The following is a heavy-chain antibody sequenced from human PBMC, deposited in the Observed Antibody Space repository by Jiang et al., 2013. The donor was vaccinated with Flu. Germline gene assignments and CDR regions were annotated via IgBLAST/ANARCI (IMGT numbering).Heavy chain of an antibody. Sequence: QLVESGAEVKKPGESLRISCKGSGYSFTSYWISWVRQMPGKGLEWMGRIDPSDSYTNYSPSFQGHVTISADKSISTAYLQWSSLKASDTAMYYCARSGGYCSGGSCYQGWFDPWGQGTLVTVSS. D-gene: IGHD2-15*01. CDR1: GYSFTSYW. CDR2: IDPSDSYT. J-gene: IGHJ5*02. CDR3: ARSGGYCSGGSCYQGWFDP. V-gene: IGHV5-10-1*03.